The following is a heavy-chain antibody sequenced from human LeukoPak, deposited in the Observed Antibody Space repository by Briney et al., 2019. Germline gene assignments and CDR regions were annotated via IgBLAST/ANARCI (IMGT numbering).Heavy chain of an antibody. CDR1: GGSFSGCY. CDR2: INHSGST. Sequence: SETLSLTCAVYGGSFSGCYWSWIRQPPGKGLEWIGEINHSGSTNYNPSLKSRVTISVDTSKNQFSLKLSSVTAADTAVYYCARAAEWLVDDYFDYWGQGTLVTVSS. J-gene: IGHJ4*02. V-gene: IGHV4-34*01. CDR3: ARAAEWLVDDYFDY. D-gene: IGHD6-19*01.